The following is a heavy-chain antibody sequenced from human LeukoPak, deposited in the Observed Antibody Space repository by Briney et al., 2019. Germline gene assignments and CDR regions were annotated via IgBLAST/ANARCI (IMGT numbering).Heavy chain of an antibody. J-gene: IGHJ4*02. V-gene: IGHV3-23*01. D-gene: IGHD2-8*01. CDR2: ITGSGGNT. CDR3: VREKYCTPTDCLHGRFYFNC. CDR1: GFIFSSYS. Sequence: GGSLRLSCAASGFIFSSYSMSWVRQAPGMGLEWVSVITGSGGNTYYADSVKGRFTISKDNSKNTVYLQMNTLRTEDTALYYCVREKYCTPTDCLHGRFYFNCWGQGTLVTVSS.